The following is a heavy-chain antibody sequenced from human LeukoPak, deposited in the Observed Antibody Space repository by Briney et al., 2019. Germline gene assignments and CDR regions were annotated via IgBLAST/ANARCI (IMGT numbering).Heavy chain of an antibody. Sequence: PSETLSLTCTVSGGSISSSSYYWGWIRQPPGKGLEWIGSIYYSGSTYYNPSLKSRVTISVDTSKNQFSLKLSSVTAADTAVYYCASPNNPRAGYNYGAFDIWGQGTMVTVSS. CDR2: IYYSGST. CDR3: ASPNNPRAGYNYGAFDI. V-gene: IGHV4-39*01. CDR1: GGSISSSSYY. D-gene: IGHD5-24*01. J-gene: IGHJ3*02.